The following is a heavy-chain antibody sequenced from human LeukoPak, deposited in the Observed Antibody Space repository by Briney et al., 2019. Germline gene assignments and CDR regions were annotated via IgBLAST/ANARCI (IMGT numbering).Heavy chain of an antibody. CDR3: AREESETYTIDY. V-gene: IGHV6-1*01. D-gene: IGHD3-3*01. J-gene: IGHJ4*02. CDR2: TYYRSKWYN. Sequence: SQTLSLTCVISGDSVTSDSGAWSWIRHSPSRGLQWLGRTYYRSKWYNDYAISVKSRITINPDTSKNQFSLQLTSVTPEDTAVYYCAREESETYTIDYWGQGTLVTVSS. CDR1: GDSVTSDSGA.